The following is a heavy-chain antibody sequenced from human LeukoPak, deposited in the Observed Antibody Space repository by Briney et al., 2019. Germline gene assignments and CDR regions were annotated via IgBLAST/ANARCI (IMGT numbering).Heavy chain of an antibody. CDR3: ARRYDSSGYYPY. J-gene: IGHJ4*02. CDR1: GYSFTSYW. V-gene: IGHV5-51*01. CDR2: IYPGDSDT. Sequence: ASVKVSCKASGYSFTSYWIGWVRQMPGKGLEWMGIIYPGDSDTRYSPSFQGQVTISADKSISTAYLQWSSLKASDTAMYYCARRYDSSGYYPYWGQGTLVTVSS. D-gene: IGHD3-22*01.